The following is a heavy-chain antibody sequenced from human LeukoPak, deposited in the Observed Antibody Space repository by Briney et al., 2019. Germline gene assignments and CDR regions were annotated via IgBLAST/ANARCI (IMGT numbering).Heavy chain of an antibody. D-gene: IGHD6-6*01. Sequence: GRSLRLSCAASGFTFHDYAMHWVRQAPGKGLEWVSGISWNGGTIDYADSVKGRFTISRDNAKNSLYLQMNSLRPEDMALYYCAKGPTYSSSSPFDYWGQGILVAVSS. J-gene: IGHJ4*02. CDR1: GFTFHDYA. CDR2: ISWNGGTI. CDR3: AKGPTYSSSSPFDY. V-gene: IGHV3-9*03.